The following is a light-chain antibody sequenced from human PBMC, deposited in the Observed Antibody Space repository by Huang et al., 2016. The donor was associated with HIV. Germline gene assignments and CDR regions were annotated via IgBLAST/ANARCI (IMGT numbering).Light chain of an antibody. CDR3: MQGTHWPPT. CDR2: KVS. J-gene: IGKJ1*01. CDR1: QSLLYSDGNTY. V-gene: IGKV2-30*01. Sequence: DVVMTQSPLSLPVTLGQPATISCRSSQSLLYSDGNTYLNWFQQRPGQSPRRLIYKVSTREAGVPDRVSGSGSGTDFTLKISRVEAEDVGVYYCMQGTHWPPTFGQGTKVEIK.